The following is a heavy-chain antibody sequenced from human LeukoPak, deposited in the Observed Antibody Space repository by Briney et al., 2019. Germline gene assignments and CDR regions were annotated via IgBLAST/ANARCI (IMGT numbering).Heavy chain of an antibody. J-gene: IGHJ4*02. D-gene: IGHD1-26*01. CDR2: ISWDGGST. CDR1: GFTFDDYT. CDR3: AKDGSYVGYFDY. Sequence: GGSLRLSCAASGFTFDDYTMHWVRQAPGKGLEWVSLISWDGGSTYYADSVKGRFTISRDNSKNSLYLQMNSLRTEDTALYYCAKDGSYVGYFDYWGQGTLVTVS. V-gene: IGHV3-43*01.